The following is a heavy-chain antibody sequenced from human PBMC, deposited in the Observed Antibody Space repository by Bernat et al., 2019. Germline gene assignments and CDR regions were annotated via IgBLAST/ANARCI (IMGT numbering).Heavy chain of an antibody. Sequence: EVKLVESGGDLVQPGGSLRLSCEASGFTFSTSDMHWVRQAPGSPLEWVSFISSSGGTIHHTDSVKGRFTISRDNGKNSLYLQMNSLRAEDTAVYYCARDRQGYCSGGSCHARDYWGQGTLVTVSS. CDR1: GFTFSTSD. D-gene: IGHD2-15*01. J-gene: IGHJ4*02. CDR3: ARDRQGYCSGGSCHARDY. CDR2: ISSSGGTI. V-gene: IGHV3-48*01.